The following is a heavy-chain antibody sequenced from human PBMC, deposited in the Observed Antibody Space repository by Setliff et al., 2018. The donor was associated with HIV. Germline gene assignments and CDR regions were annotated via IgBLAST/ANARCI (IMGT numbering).Heavy chain of an antibody. CDR2: INVGSGKT. CDR3: ARDGCSGQRCYLFNWFDP. J-gene: IGHJ5*02. Sequence: ASVKVSCKASGYSFINHAMHWVRQAPGQRLEWMGWINVGSGKTQYSQEFQGRVTITRDTSATTAYMELSRLTSEDTDVYYCARDGCSGQRCYLFNWFDPWGQGTLVTVSS. D-gene: IGHD2-15*01. V-gene: IGHV1-3*01. CDR1: GYSFINHA.